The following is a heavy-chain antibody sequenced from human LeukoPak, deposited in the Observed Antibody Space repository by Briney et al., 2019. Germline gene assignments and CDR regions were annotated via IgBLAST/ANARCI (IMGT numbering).Heavy chain of an antibody. CDR3: AKAMKAGPYYYYGMDV. Sequence: GGSLRLSCAASGFTFSSYSMDWVRQAPGKGLEWVSYISSSSSTIYYADSVKGRFTISRDNAKDSLYLQMNSLRDEDTAVYYCAKAMKAGPYYYYGMDVWGQGTTVTVSS. V-gene: IGHV3-48*02. D-gene: IGHD2-2*01. J-gene: IGHJ6*02. CDR1: GFTFSSYS. CDR2: ISSSSSTI.